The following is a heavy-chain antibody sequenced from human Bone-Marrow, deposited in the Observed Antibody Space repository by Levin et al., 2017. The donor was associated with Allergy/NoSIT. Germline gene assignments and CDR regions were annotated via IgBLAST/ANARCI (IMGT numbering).Heavy chain of an antibody. D-gene: IGHD6-6*01. CDR3: ARGTIYSSYGLGEFDP. V-gene: IGHV1-8*01. CDR2: MNPNSGNT. CDR1: GYTFTSYD. Sequence: ASVKVSCKASGYTFTSYDINWVRQATGQGLEWMGWMNPNSGNTGYAQKFQGRVTMTRNTSISTAYMELSSLRSEDTAVYYCARGTIYSSYGLGEFDPWGQGTLVTVSS. J-gene: IGHJ5*02.